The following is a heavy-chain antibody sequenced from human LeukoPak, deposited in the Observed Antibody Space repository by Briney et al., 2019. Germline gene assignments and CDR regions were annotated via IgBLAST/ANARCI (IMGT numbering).Heavy chain of an antibody. CDR3: AKGSSGSYYSFHYGMDV. V-gene: IGHV3-23*01. CDR2: ISGSGGST. CDR1: GFTFSSLA. D-gene: IGHD3-10*01. Sequence: GSLRLSRAASGFTFSSLAMSWVRQAPGKGLEWVSAISGSGGSTYYANSGKGRFTISRDNSKSSLYLQMNGLRAEDTAVYYCAKGSSGSYYSFHYGMDVWGQGTTVTVSS. J-gene: IGHJ6*02.